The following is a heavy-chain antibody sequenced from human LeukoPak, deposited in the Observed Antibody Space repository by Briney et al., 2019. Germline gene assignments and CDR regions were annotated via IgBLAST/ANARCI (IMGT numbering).Heavy chain of an antibody. D-gene: IGHD1-1*01. V-gene: IGHV1-8*01. CDR2: MNPNSGNT. CDR1: GYTFTSYD. CDR3: ARSGGTTRFYYYYYGMDV. J-gene: IGHJ6*02. Sequence: ASVKVSCKASGYTFTSYDINWVRQATGQGLEWMGWMNPNSGNTGYAQKFQGRVTMTRNTSISTAYMELSSLRSEDTAVYYCARSGGTTRFYYYYYGMDVWGQGTTVTVSS.